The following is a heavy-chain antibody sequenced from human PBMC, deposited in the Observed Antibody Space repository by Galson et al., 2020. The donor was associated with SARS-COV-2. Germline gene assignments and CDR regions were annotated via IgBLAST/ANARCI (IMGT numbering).Heavy chain of an antibody. V-gene: IGHV3-30*03. J-gene: IGHJ4*02. Sequence: GESLKISCAASGFTFSSYGMHWVRQAPGKGLEWVAVISYDGSNKYYADSVKGRFTISRDKSKNTLYLQMNSLRAEDTAVYYCAREEFHYGAGRDYWGQGTLVTVSS. CDR2: ISYDGSNK. CDR1: GFTFSSYG. D-gene: IGHD3-10*01. CDR3: AREEFHYGAGRDY.